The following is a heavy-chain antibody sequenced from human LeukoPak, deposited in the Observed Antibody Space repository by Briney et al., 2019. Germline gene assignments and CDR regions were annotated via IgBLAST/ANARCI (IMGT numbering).Heavy chain of an antibody. CDR2: IKSKTDGGTT. V-gene: IGHV3-15*01. CDR3: TVRGETTVTTVDY. Sequence: GGSLRLSCAASGFTFSNAWMSWVRQAPGKGLEWVGRIKSKTDGGTTDYAAPVKGRFTISREDSKNTLYLQMNSLKTEDTAVYYCTVRGETTVTTVDYWGQGTLVTVSS. CDR1: GFTFSNAW. D-gene: IGHD4-17*01. J-gene: IGHJ4*02.